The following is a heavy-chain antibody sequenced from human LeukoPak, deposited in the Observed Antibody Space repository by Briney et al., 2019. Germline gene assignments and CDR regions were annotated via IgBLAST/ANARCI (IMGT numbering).Heavy chain of an antibody. CDR1: GYTFTSYG. J-gene: IGHJ4*02. CDR2: ISAYNGNT. Sequence: GASVKVSCKASGYTFTSYGISWVRQAPGQGLEWMGWISAYNGNTNYAQKLQGRVTMTTDTSTSTAYMELRSLRSDDTAVYYCARSTAMVTSRPDTLCVYWGQGTLVTVSS. CDR3: ARSTAMVTSRPDTLCVY. V-gene: IGHV1-18*01. D-gene: IGHD5-18*01.